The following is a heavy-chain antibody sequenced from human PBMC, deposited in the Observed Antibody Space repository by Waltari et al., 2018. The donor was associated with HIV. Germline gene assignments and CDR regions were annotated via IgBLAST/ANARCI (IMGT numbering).Heavy chain of an antibody. CDR1: GGSISSYY. J-gene: IGHJ3*02. V-gene: IGHV4-59*01. CDR2: IYYSGST. CDR3: ARAGRYCSSTSCRPDAFDI. D-gene: IGHD2-2*01. Sequence: QVQLQESGPGLVKPSETLSLTCSVSGGSISSYYWSWIRQPPGKGLEWIGYIYYSGSTNYNPSLKSRFTISVDTSKNQFSLKLSSVTAADTAVYYCARAGRYCSSTSCRPDAFDIWGQGTMVTVSS.